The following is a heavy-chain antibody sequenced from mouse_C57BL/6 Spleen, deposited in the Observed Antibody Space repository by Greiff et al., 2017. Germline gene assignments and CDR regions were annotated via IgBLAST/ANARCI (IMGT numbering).Heavy chain of an antibody. J-gene: IGHJ3*01. V-gene: IGHV1-15*01. D-gene: IGHD1-1*01. CDR3: VSGSSYAY. CDR2: IDPETGGT. Sequence: QVQLQQSGAELVRPGASVTLSCKASGYTFTDYEMHWVKQTPVHGLEWIGAIDPETGGTAYNQKFQGKAILTADKSSSTAYMELRSLTSEDSAVYYSVSGSSYAYWGQGTLVTVSA. CDR1: GYTFTDYE.